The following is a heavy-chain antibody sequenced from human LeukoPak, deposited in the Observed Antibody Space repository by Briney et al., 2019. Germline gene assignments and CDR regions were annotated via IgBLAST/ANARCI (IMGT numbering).Heavy chain of an antibody. V-gene: IGHV3-53*04. CDR1: GFTVSSNY. CDR3: ARVTMVRGVIRGAFDI. D-gene: IGHD3-10*01. Sequence: GGSLRLSCAASGFTVSSNYMSWVRQAPGKGLEGVSVIYSGGSTYYADSVKGRCTISRHNSKNTLYLQMNSLRAEDTSVYYCARVTMVRGVIRGAFDIWGQGTMVTVCS. CDR2: IYSGGST. J-gene: IGHJ3*02.